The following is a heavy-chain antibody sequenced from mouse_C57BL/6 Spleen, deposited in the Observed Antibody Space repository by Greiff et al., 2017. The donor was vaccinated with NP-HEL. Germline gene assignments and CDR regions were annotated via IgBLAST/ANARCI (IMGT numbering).Heavy chain of an antibody. D-gene: IGHD1-2*01. CDR2: INPNNGGT. V-gene: IGHV1-26*01. J-gene: IGHJ2*01. CDR3: ARWKDYGDY. Sequence: EVQLQQSGPELVKPGASVKISCKASGYTFTDYYMNWVKQSHGKSLEWIGDINPNNGGTSYNQKFKGKATLTVDKSSSTAYMELRSLTSEDSAVYYCARWKDYGDYWGQGTTLTVSS. CDR1: GYTFTDYY.